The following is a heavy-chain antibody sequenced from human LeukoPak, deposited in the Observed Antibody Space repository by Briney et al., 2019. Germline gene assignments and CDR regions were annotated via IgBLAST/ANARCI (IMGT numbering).Heavy chain of an antibody. CDR3: ARDHGLRCIGGTCSSDY. CDR2: ISTYDGDT. Sequence: ASVKVSFKASGYTFTRYGITWLRQAPGQGLEWMGWISTYDGDTNYAQRLQGRVTTTRDTSTSTAYMELRSLRSDDTGVCYCARDHGLRCIGGTCSSDYWGLGTLVAVSS. J-gene: IGHJ4*02. D-gene: IGHD2-15*01. CDR1: GYTFTRYG. V-gene: IGHV1-18*01.